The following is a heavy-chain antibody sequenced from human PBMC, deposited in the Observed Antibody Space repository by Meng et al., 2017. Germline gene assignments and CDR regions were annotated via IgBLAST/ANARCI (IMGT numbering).Heavy chain of an antibody. V-gene: IGHV4-59*01. CDR1: GGSISSYY. CDR2: IYSSGST. CDR3: ARGYDFWSGQYYFDY. D-gene: IGHD3-3*01. J-gene: IGHJ4*02. Sequence: APVPDLVKPPETLSLPCTASGGSISSYYWSWIRQPPGKGLEWIGYIYSSGSTNYNPSLKSRVTISVDTSKNQFSLKLSSVTAADTAVYYYARGYDFWSGQYYFDYWGQGTLVTVSS.